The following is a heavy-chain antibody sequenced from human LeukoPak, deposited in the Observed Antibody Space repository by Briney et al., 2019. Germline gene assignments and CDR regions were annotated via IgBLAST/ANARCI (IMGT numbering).Heavy chain of an antibody. V-gene: IGHV1-2*02. D-gene: IGHD3-10*01. CDR3: ARPTIRVRNLVY. CDR1: GYTFTGYY. Sequence: ASVKVSCKASGYTFTGYYMHWVRQAPGQGLEWMGWINPNSGGTNYAQKFQGRVTMTRDTSTSTAYMELSRLRSDDTAVYYCARPTIRVRNLVYWGQGTLVTVSS. CDR2: INPNSGGT. J-gene: IGHJ4*02.